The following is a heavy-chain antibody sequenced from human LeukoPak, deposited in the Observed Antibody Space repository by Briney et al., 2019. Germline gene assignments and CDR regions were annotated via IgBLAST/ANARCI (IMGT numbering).Heavy chain of an antibody. J-gene: IGHJ5*02. Sequence: ASVKVSCKASGGTFSSYAISWVRQAPGQGLEWMGGIIPIFGTANYAQKFQGRVTITADESTSTAYMELSSLRSEDTAVYYCARANGRVLYGSGSYFPNWFDPWGQGTLVTVSS. V-gene: IGHV1-69*13. CDR2: IIPIFGTA. CDR1: GGTFSSYA. CDR3: ARANGRVLYGSGSYFPNWFDP. D-gene: IGHD3-10*01.